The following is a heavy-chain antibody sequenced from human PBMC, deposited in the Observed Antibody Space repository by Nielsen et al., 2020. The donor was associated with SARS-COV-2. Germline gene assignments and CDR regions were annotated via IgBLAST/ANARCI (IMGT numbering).Heavy chain of an antibody. CDR2: ISNTGYT. J-gene: IGHJ4*02. CDR3: AREGRKLPLDY. CDR1: GFSFSDYY. D-gene: IGHD5-24*01. Sequence: GGSLRLSCAASGFSFSDYYMSWIRQAPGKGLEWVSYISNTGYTNYADSVRGRFTISRDNAKNSVYLRMNSLKAEDTAVYYCAREGRKLPLDYWGQGTLVTVSS. V-gene: IGHV3-11*05.